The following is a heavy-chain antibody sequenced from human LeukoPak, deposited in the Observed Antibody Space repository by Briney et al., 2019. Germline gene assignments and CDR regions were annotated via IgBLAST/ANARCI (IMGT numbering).Heavy chain of an antibody. D-gene: IGHD4-17*01. CDR3: ARVNPIRGGGDYASFDY. Sequence: PSETLSLTCTVSGGSISSSNYYWGWIRQPPGKGLEWIGYIYYSGSTNYNPSLKSRVTISVDTSKNQFSLKLSSVTAADTAVYYCARVNPIRGGGDYASFDYWGQGTLVTVSS. CDR1: GGSISSSNYY. J-gene: IGHJ4*02. V-gene: IGHV4-61*05. CDR2: IYYSGST.